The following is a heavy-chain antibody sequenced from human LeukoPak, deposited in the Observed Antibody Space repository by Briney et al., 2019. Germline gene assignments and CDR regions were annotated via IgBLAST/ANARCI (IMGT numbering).Heavy chain of an antibody. CDR2: ISYDGGNK. D-gene: IGHD3-22*01. CDR3: VRDQWRFYYANSGYYFDL. V-gene: IGHV3-30*03. Sequence: GGSLRLSCAASGFTLSSNLMHWVRQAPGKGLEWVAIISYDGGNKYYADSAKGRFSISRDNSRNTLYLQMNSLRVEDTARYYCVRDQWRFYYANSGYYFDLWGQGTLVTVSS. J-gene: IGHJ4*02. CDR1: GFTLSSNL.